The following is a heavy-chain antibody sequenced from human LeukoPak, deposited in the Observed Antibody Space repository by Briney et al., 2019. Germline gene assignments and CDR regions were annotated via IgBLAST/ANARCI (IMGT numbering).Heavy chain of an antibody. CDR2: IYPGDSDT. J-gene: IGHJ4*02. CDR3: TRSPDIDILTGYSRYYFDY. V-gene: IGHV5-51*01. Sequence: GESLKISCKGFGYSFTRNWIGWVRQMPGKGLEWMGIIYPGDSDTRYSPSFQGQGTISADKSISTAYLQWNSLKASDTAIYYCTRSPDIDILTGYSRYYFDYWGQGTLVTVSS. D-gene: IGHD3-9*01. CDR1: GYSFTRNW.